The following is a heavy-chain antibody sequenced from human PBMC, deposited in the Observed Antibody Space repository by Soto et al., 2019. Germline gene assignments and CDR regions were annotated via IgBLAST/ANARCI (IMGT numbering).Heavy chain of an antibody. CDR3: ATGSCSSTNCYVGHRDV. CDR1: GYTFSSYY. V-gene: IGHV1-46*03. J-gene: IGHJ6*03. D-gene: IGHD2-2*01. CDR2: INPSGGST. Sequence: QVQLVQSGAEVKKPGASVKVSCKASGYTFSSYYMHWVRQAPGQGLEWMGIINPSGGSTSYAQQFQGRVTMTRDTSTGSVYMELSSLRSEDTAMYYCATGSCSSTNCYVGHRDVWGRANTVTVSS.